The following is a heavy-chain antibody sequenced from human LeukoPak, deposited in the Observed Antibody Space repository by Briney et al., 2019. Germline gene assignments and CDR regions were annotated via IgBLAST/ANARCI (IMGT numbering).Heavy chain of an antibody. CDR2: IHRSGST. D-gene: IGHD1-14*01. Sequence: PSETLSLPCTVSLDSTTSNFWSWVRQPPGKGLECIGEIHRSGSTNYNPSHQCRVTISIDWSKNQIALELSSVTAADTAVYYCAREIVGGFNPGAYWGQGTLVTVSS. J-gene: IGHJ4*02. CDR1: LDSTTSNF. V-gene: IGHV4-4*02. CDR3: AREIVGGFNPGAY.